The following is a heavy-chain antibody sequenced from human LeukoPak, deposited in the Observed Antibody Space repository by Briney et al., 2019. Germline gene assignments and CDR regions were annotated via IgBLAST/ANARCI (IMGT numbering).Heavy chain of an antibody. Sequence: GGSLRLSCVASGFTFSSYWMTWVRQAPGKGLEWVSVIYSGGSTYYADSVKGRFTISRDNSKNTLYLQMNSLRAEDTAVYYCAREGHYYGSGSYSTFDPWGQGTLVTVSS. CDR3: AREGHYYGSGSYSTFDP. CDR1: GFTFSSYW. V-gene: IGHV3-53*01. CDR2: IYSGGST. D-gene: IGHD3-10*01. J-gene: IGHJ5*02.